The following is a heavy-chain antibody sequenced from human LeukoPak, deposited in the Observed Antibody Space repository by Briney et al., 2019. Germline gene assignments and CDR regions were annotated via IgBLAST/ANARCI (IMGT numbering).Heavy chain of an antibody. D-gene: IGHD3-10*01. CDR2: IYTSGST. CDR1: GGSISSGSYY. V-gene: IGHV4-61*02. Sequence: PSETLSLTCTVSGGSISSGSYYWSWIRQPAGKGLEWIGRIYTSGSTNYNPSLKSRVTISVDTSKNQFSLKLSSVTAADTAVYYCARGGFGDLDPGTVFDYWGQGTLVTVSS. CDR3: ARGGFGDLDPGTVFDY. J-gene: IGHJ4*02.